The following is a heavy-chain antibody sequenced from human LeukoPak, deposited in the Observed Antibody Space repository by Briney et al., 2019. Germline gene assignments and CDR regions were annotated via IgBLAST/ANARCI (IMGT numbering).Heavy chain of an antibody. CDR1: GFTFRTCS. J-gene: IGHJ5*02. CDR3: TRGRISCNNVRCHRGWFGP. D-gene: IGHD2-8*01. V-gene: IGHV3-21*01. CDR2: ISSGSNYI. Sequence: PGGSLRLSCAASGFTFRTCSMNWVRQAPGKGLEWVSFISSGSNYIHYADSVKGRFTISRDNAQNSLYLRMDSLRAEDAAVYYCTRGRISCNNVRCHRGWFGPWGQGTLVTVSS.